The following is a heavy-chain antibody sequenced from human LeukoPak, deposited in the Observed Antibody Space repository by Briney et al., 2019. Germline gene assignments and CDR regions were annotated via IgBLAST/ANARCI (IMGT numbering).Heavy chain of an antibody. J-gene: IGHJ4*02. Sequence: ASVKVSCKASGYTFTSYGISWVRQAPGQGLEWMGWISAYNGNTNYAQKLQGRVTMTTDTSTSTAYVELRSLRSDDTAVYYCARDGYYDILTGYYILGAYFDYWGQGTLVTVSS. CDR3: ARDGYYDILTGYYILGAYFDY. V-gene: IGHV1-18*01. CDR1: GYTFTSYG. CDR2: ISAYNGNT. D-gene: IGHD3-9*01.